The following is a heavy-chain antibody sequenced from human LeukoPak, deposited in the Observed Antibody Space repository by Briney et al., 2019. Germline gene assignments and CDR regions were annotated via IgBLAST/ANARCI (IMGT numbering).Heavy chain of an antibody. D-gene: IGHD5-18*01. J-gene: IGHJ6*02. Sequence: GRSLRLSCRAYGFTFADHAMSWVRQAPGKGLEWVGFIRSKAYRGTTEYAPSVKGRFTISRDDSISIAYLQMNSLKTEDTAIYYCTRGPIQLWLYSDMDAWGQGTTVIVSS. CDR1: GFTFADHA. CDR3: TRGPIQLWLYSDMDA. V-gene: IGHV3-49*04. CDR2: IRSKAYRGTT.